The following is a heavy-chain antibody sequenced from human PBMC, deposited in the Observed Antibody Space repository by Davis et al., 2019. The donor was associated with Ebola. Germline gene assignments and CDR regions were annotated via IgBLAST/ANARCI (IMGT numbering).Heavy chain of an antibody. CDR2: IIPIFGTT. Sequence: AASVKVSCKASGGTFSSYTISWVRQAPGQGLEWTGAIIPIFGTTNYAQKFQGRVTITADKSTTTAYMELSSLRSEDTAVYYCATGRKATLGLYYFAYWGQGTLVTVSS. CDR1: GGTFSSYT. CDR3: ATGRKATLGLYYFAY. V-gene: IGHV1-69*06. J-gene: IGHJ4*02. D-gene: IGHD1-26*01.